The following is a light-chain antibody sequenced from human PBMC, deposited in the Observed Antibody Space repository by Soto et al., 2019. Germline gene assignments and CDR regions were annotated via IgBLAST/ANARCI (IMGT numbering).Light chain of an antibody. J-gene: IGKJ1*01. V-gene: IGKV3D-15*01. CDR1: QSVSSN. CDR2: GAS. Sequence: IVMTQSPAPLSVSPGERATLSCRASQSVSSNLAWYQQKPGQAPRLLIYGASNRAAGIPARFSGSGSGTDFTLTITSLEPEDFAFYYCHQRQRWPRTFGQGTKVDI. CDR3: HQRQRWPRT.